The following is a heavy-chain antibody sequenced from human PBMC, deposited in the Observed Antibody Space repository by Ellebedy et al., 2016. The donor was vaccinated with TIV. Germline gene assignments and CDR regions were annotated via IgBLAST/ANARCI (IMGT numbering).Heavy chain of an antibody. CDR3: ARPDSEDNYMDV. CDR1: GFAFNNYL. Sequence: GGSLRLXXAASGFAFNNYLMHWVRQAPGKGLEWVAVIWNDGSNEDYAASVKGRFTISRDDSNNTLFLQMNSLRGEDTAVYSCARPDSEDNYMDVWGKGTAVTVSS. J-gene: IGHJ6*03. V-gene: IGHV3-33*01. CDR2: IWNDGSNE.